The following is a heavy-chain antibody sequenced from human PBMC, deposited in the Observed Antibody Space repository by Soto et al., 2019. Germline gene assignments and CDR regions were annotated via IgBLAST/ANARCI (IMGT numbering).Heavy chain of an antibody. D-gene: IGHD3-22*01. CDR1: GVTVSSYG. CDR2: IKQDGSEK. V-gene: IGHV3-7*03. CDR3: AKELSYYYDSSGYYPALDY. Sequence: PGGSLRLSCAASGVTVSSYGVNSVCQAPSKGLGWVVNIKQDGSEKYYVDSAKGRLTISRDNAKNSLYLQMNSLRAEDRAVYYCAKELSYYYDSSGYYPALDYWGQGTLVTVSP. J-gene: IGHJ4*02.